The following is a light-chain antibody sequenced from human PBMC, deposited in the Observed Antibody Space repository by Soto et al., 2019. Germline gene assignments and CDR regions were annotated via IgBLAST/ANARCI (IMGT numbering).Light chain of an antibody. V-gene: IGKV3-15*01. CDR3: QQRYSTTWT. Sequence: EIVMTQYPATLSVSPGERATLSCRASQSVSSTLAWYQQKPGQAPRLLIYGAFTRATGIPARFSGSGSGTDFTLTISSLKTEDFATYDCQQRYSTTWTFGQGTKVDNK. J-gene: IGKJ1*01. CDR1: QSVSST. CDR2: GAF.